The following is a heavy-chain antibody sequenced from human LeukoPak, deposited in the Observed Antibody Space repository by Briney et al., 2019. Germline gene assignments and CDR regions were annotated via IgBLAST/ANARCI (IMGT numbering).Heavy chain of an antibody. D-gene: IGHD3-10*02. J-gene: IGHJ5*02. CDR1: GGSFSGYY. CDR2: INHSGST. V-gene: IGHV4-34*01. Sequence: SETLSLTCAVYGGSFSGYYWSWIRQPPGKGLEWIGEINHSGSTNYNPSLKCRVTISVDTSKNQFSLKLSSVTAADTAVYYCARRHITRFWFDPWGQGTLVTVSS. CDR3: ARRHITRFWFDP.